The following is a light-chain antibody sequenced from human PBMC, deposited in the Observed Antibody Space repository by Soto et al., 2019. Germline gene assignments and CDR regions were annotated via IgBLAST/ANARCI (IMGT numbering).Light chain of an antibody. V-gene: IGKV1-5*01. CDR2: DAS. CDR1: QTIGNW. CDR3: QQYDSYSYT. Sequence: IQMTQSPSTLSASAGDRVTITCRASQTIGNWLAWYQQKTGKAPKLLIYDASSLERGVPSRFSGSRSGTEFTLTISSLQPDDFATYYCQQYDSYSYTFGQGTKLEIK. J-gene: IGKJ2*01.